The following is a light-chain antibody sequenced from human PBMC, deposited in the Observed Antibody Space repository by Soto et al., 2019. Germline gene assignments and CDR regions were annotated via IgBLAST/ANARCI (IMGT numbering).Light chain of an antibody. Sequence: DIQMTQSPSSLSASVGDRVTITCRASQSISSYLNWYQQIPGNAPKLLIYAASSLQSGVPSRFSGSGSGTDFTLTISSLQPEDFATYYCQQSYNTPWTFGQGTKVEIK. V-gene: IGKV1-39*01. CDR3: QQSYNTPWT. CDR2: AAS. CDR1: QSISSY. J-gene: IGKJ1*01.